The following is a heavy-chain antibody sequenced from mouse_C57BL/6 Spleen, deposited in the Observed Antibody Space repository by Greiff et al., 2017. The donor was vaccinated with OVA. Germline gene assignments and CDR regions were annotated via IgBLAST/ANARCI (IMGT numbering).Heavy chain of an antibody. CDR1: GFNIKNTY. CDR2: IDTANGNT. CDR3: ASPYYYGSSPFAY. D-gene: IGHD1-1*01. J-gene: IGHJ3*01. V-gene: IGHV14-3*01. Sequence: EVQLQQSVAELVRPGASVKLSCTASGFNIKNTYMHWVKQRPEQGLEWIGRIDTANGNTKYAPKFQGKATITADTSSNTAYLQLSSLTSEDTAIYYCASPYYYGSSPFAYWGQGTLVTVSA.